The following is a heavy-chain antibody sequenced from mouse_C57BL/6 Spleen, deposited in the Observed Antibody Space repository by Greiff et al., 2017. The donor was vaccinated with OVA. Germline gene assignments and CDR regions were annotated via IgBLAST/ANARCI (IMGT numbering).Heavy chain of an antibody. CDR1: GFTFSSYA. Sequence: DVHLVESGGGLVKPGGSLKLSCAASGFTFSSYAMSWVRQTPEKRLEWVATISDGGSYTYYPDNVKGRFTISRDNAKNNLYLQMSHLKSEDTAMYYCARDEGDDYDSYYAMDYWGQGTSVTVSS. D-gene: IGHD2-4*01. V-gene: IGHV5-4*01. CDR3: ARDEGDDYDSYYAMDY. CDR2: ISDGGSYT. J-gene: IGHJ4*01.